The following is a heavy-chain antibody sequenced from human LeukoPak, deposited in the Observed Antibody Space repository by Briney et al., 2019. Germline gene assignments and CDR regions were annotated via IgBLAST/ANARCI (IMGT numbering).Heavy chain of an antibody. J-gene: IGHJ5*02. CDR3: ASAGDFWSGFNWFDP. CDR1: GGTFSSYA. V-gene: IGHV1-69*13. D-gene: IGHD3-3*01. Sequence: ASVTVSCKASGGTFSSYAISWVRQAPGQGREGMGGIIPIFGTANYAQKFQGRVTITADESTSTAYMELSSLRSDDTAVYYCASAGDFWSGFNWFDPWGQGTLVTVSS. CDR2: IIPIFGTA.